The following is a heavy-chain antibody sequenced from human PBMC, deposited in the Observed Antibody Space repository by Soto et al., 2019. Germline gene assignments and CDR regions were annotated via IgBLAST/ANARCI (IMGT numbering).Heavy chain of an antibody. Sequence: GGSLRLCCAASGFTFSSYAMSWVRQAPGKGLEWVSAISGSGGSTYYADSVKGRFTISRDNSKNTLYLQMNSLRAEDTAVYYCAKDIGDYDFWSGPEAFDIWGQATMVTVSS. J-gene: IGHJ3*02. CDR1: GFTFSSYA. CDR3: AKDIGDYDFWSGPEAFDI. V-gene: IGHV3-23*01. CDR2: ISGSGGST. D-gene: IGHD3-3*01.